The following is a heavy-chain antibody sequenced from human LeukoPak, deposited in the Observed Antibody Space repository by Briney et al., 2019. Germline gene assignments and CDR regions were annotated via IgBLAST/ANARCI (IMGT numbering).Heavy chain of an antibody. D-gene: IGHD3-9*01. V-gene: IGHV5-51*01. CDR3: ARSRFNWLLSRDYYFDY. CDR2: IYPGDSDT. CDR1: GYSFTSYW. J-gene: IGHJ4*02. Sequence: GESLKISCKGSGYSFTSYWIGWVRQMPGKGLEWMGIIYPGDSDTRYSPSFQGQVTISADKSISTAYLQWTSLKASDTAIYYCARSRFNWLLSRDYYFDYWGQGTLVTVSS.